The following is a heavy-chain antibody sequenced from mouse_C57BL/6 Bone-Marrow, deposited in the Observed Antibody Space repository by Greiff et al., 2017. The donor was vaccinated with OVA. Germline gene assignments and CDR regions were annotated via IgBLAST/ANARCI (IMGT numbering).Heavy chain of an antibody. CDR2: ISSGGDYI. V-gene: IGHV5-9-1*02. J-gene: IGHJ3*01. D-gene: IGHD1-1*01. CDR3: TRPIYYYGSSPFAY. CDR1: GFTFSSYA. Sequence: EVHLVESGEGLVKPGGSLKLSCAASGFTFSSYAMSWVRQTPEKRLEWVAYISSGGDYIYYADTVKGRFTISRDNARNTLYLQMSSLKSEDTAMYYCTRPIYYYGSSPFAYWGQGTLVTVSA.